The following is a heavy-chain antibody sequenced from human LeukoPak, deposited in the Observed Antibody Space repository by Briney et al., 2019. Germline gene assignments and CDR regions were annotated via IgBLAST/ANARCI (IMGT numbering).Heavy chain of an antibody. CDR3: ERPKDSGDSVVAFDS. CDR1: GLTFINAW. Sequence: GGSLRLSCAASGLTFINAWMSWVRQAPGKGLVWVSRINKDGSSTTYADSVKGRFTISRDNAENTLYLQLSSLRGEDTAVYYCERPKDSGDSVVAFDSWGQGTLVTVSS. D-gene: IGHD4-17*01. J-gene: IGHJ4*02. V-gene: IGHV3-74*01. CDR2: INKDGSST.